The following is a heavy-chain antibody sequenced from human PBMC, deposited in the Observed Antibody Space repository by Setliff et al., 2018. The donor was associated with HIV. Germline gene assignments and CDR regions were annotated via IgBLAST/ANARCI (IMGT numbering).Heavy chain of an antibody. CDR3: ARHRYSSSINWFDP. Sequence: SETLSLTCNVSGFSFRNSFYNWGWIRQPPGKGLEWIGTIYYSGTTYYNPSLKSRVTMSIDTSQNPFSLKLTSVTATDTAVYYCARHRYSSSINWFDPWGQGTLVTVSS. V-gene: IGHV4-39*01. J-gene: IGHJ5*02. CDR1: GFSFRNSFYN. CDR2: IYYSGTT. D-gene: IGHD6-13*01.